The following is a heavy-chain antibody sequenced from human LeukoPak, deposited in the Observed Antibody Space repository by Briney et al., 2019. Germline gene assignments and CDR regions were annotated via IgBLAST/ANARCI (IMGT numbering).Heavy chain of an antibody. J-gene: IGHJ6*03. CDR1: GGTFSSYA. V-gene: IGHV1-69*13. CDR2: IIPIFGTA. D-gene: IGHD5-18*01. Sequence: ASVKVSCKASGGTFSSYAISWVRQAPGQGLEWMGGIIPIFGTANYAQKFQGRVTITADESTSTAYMELSSLRSEDTAVYYCARGGAAMAGPYYYYYYMDVWGKGTTVTVSS. CDR3: ARGGAAMAGPYYYYYYMDV.